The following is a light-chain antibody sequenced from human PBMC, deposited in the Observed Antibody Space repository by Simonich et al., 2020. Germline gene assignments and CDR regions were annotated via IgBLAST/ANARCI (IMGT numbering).Light chain of an antibody. Sequence: QSALTQPASVSGSPGQSITISCTGTSSEVGSYNLVSWYQQHPGKAPKLSIYEGSKRPSGVSNRFSGSKSGNTASLTISGLQAEDEADYYCCSYAGSSTVFGGGTKLTVL. CDR1: SSEVGSYNL. V-gene: IGLV2-23*01. CDR3: CSYAGSSTV. J-gene: IGLJ2*01. CDR2: EGS.